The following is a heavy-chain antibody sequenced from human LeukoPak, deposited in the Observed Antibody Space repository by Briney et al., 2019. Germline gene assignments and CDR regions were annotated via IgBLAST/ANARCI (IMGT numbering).Heavy chain of an antibody. V-gene: IGHV4-4*07. J-gene: IGHJ5*02. CDR2: IHTSGST. CDR3: ARAGDYGDYVGWFDP. CDR1: GGSISSYY. Sequence: SETLSLTCTVSGGSISSYYWSWIRQPAGKGLEWIGRIHTSGSTNYNPSLKSRVTMSVDTSKKQFSLKLTSVTAADTVVYYCARAGDYGDYVGWFDPWGQGTLVTVSS. D-gene: IGHD4-17*01.